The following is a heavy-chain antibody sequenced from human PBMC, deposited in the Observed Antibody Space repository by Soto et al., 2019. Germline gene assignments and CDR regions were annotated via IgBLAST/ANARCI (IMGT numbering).Heavy chain of an antibody. CDR1: GITFSTDA. J-gene: IGHJ4*02. D-gene: IGHD6-13*01. V-gene: IGHV3-23*01. CDR2: ISGSGGST. CDR3: AKSFSSNWYDYFDY. Sequence: PVGSLRLSCAASGITFSTDAMSWFREAPGKGLEWVSAISGSGGSTYYADSVKGRFTISRDKSKNTLYLQMNSLRAEDTALYYCAKSFSSNWYDYFDYWGQGSLVTVSS.